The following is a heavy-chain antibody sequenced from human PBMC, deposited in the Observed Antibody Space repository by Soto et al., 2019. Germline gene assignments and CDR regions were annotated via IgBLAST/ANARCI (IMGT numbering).Heavy chain of an antibody. D-gene: IGHD2-15*01. Sequence: QIQLVQSEGEVRQPGASVKVSCKTSGYTFINYGVTWVRQRPGQGLEWMGWLNTYNANTKYAQKLQFIVTMNADTSASTAYVALRSLRSDDTAVYSCARAQTPTESDFWGQGTLVIVSS. CDR3: ARAQTPTESDF. V-gene: IGHV1-18*01. CDR1: GYTFINYG. CDR2: LNTYNANT. J-gene: IGHJ4*02.